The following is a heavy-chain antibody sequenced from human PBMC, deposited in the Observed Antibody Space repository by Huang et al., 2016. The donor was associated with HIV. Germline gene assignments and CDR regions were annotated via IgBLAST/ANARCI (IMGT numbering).Heavy chain of an antibody. CDR3: ATVDYYDTSGPQRGYFDN. V-gene: IGHV1-69*01. CDR2: TIPTRGTA. D-gene: IGHD3-22*01. Sequence: QVQLVQSGAEVKKPGSSVKVSCKASGGSFRNFAIGWVRQAPGQGLEWMGGTIPTRGTANYAQKCQGRVTIIADESTSTAYMELSSLRSEDMAVYYCATVDYYDTSGPQRGYFDNWGQGTLVTVSS. CDR1: GGSFRNFA. J-gene: IGHJ4*02.